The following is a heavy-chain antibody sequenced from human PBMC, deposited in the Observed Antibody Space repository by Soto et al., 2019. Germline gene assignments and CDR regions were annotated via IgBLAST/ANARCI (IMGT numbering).Heavy chain of an antibody. J-gene: IGHJ4*02. CDR1: GYTFTTIR. V-gene: IGHV1-18*01. D-gene: IGHD6-19*01. CDR3: ARDRSGSYDF. Sequence: QVQLVQSAAQVGKPGASVKVSCKPSGYTFTTIRLSWVRQAPGQGLEWMGWIRPHNGDTKFAQKFQGRVTMTADTSTTTGYLEVSSLRPGVTAGFYCARDRSGSYDFWGQGTLVTVSS. CDR2: IRPHNGDT.